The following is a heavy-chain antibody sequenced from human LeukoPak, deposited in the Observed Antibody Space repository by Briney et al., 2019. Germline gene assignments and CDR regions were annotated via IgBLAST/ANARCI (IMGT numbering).Heavy chain of an antibody. CDR1: GFTFSSYA. CDR2: IKQDGSEK. J-gene: IGHJ4*02. V-gene: IGHV3-7*01. D-gene: IGHD5-18*01. Sequence: AGGSLRLSCAASGFTFSSYAMSWVRQAPGKGLAWVANIKQDGSEKYYVDSVKGRFTISRDNARNSLYLQMNNLRAEDTAVYYCAREKGYVFDYWGQGTLVTVSS. CDR3: AREKGYVFDY.